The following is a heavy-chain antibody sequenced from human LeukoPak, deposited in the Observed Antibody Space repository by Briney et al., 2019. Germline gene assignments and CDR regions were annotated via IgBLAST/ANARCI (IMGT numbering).Heavy chain of an antibody. CDR2: ISGGSGST. V-gene: IGHV3-23*01. D-gene: IGHD3-22*01. CDR1: GFTFTNYW. Sequence: GGSLRLSCAASGFTFTNYWMHWVRQAPGKGLAWVSTISGGSGSTYCADSVKGRFTISRDNSKNTLYLQMNSLRDEDTAVYYCAKHRFESGGYHSTDWGQGTLVTVSS. J-gene: IGHJ4*02. CDR3: AKHRFESGGYHSTD.